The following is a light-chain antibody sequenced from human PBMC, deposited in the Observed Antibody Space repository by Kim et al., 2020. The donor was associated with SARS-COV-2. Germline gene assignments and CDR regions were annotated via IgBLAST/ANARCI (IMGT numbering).Light chain of an antibody. CDR3: QSYDSARSGWV. J-gene: IGLJ2*01. Sequence: HRVTNPGTGSSSSSGAVYDVHWYQQCPGTAPKYLIDQNNIRPSGGPDLFSGSKSGPSAALGITGLQAGDGADYYCQSYDSARSGWVCGGGTQLTVL. CDR1: SSSSGAVYD. CDR2: QNN. V-gene: IGLV1-40*01.